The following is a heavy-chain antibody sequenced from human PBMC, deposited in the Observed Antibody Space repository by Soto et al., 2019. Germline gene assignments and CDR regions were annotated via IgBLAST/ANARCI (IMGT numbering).Heavy chain of an antibody. CDR3: ARHKSGWDYYYYYMDV. D-gene: IGHD3-10*01. Sequence: SETLSLTCTVSGGSISSYYWSWIRQPPGKGLEWIGYIYYSGSTNYNPSLKSRVTISVDTSKNQFSLKLSSVTAADTAVYYCARHKSGWDYYYYYMDVWGKGTTVTVSS. CDR2: IYYSGST. V-gene: IGHV4-59*08. J-gene: IGHJ6*03. CDR1: GGSISSYY.